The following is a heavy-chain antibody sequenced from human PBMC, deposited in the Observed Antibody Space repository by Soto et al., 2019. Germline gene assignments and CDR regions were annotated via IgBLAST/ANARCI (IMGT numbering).Heavy chain of an antibody. V-gene: IGHV3-30-3*01. J-gene: IGHJ4*02. Sequence: QVQLVESGGGVVQPGRSLRLSCAASGFTFSSYAMHWVRQAPGKGLEWVAVISYDGSNKYYADSVKGRFTISRDNSKNTLYLQMNSLRAEDTGVYYCARDPEVWGSDRYGDYWGQGTLVTVSS. CDR2: ISYDGSNK. D-gene: IGHD3-16*02. CDR3: ARDPEVWGSDRYGDY. CDR1: GFTFSSYA.